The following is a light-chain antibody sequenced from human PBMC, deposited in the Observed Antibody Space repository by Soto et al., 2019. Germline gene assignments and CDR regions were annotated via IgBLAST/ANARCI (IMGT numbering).Light chain of an antibody. J-gene: IGKJ5*01. CDR2: DAS. CDR1: QDISNY. V-gene: IGKV1-33*01. Sequence: DVQMTQSPSSLSASVGDTITITCQATQDISNYLNWYQQKPGEAPKLLIYDASKLETGVPSRFSGSGSETDFTFTISSLQPEDFATYHCQQYDHLPITFGQGTRLETK. CDR3: QQYDHLPIT.